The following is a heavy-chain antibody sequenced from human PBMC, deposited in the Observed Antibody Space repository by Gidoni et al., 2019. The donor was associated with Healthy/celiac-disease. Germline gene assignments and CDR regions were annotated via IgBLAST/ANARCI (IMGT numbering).Heavy chain of an antibody. V-gene: IGHV3-33*01. CDR3: ARDAVAGTAFDY. CDR2: IWYDGSNK. Sequence: QVQLVASGGGVVQPGRSLRLPCAAPGFTFSRYGLHWVRQAPGKGLEWVAVIWYDGSNKYYADSVKGRFTISRDNSKNTLYLQMNSLRAEDTAVYYCARDAVAGTAFDYWGQGTLVTVSS. J-gene: IGHJ4*02. CDR1: GFTFSRYG. D-gene: IGHD6-19*01.